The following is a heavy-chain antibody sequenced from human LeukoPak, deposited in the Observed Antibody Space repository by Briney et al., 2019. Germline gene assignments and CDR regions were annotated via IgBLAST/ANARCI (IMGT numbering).Heavy chain of an antibody. Sequence: ASVKVSCKASGYTFTRRFLHWVRQAPGQGLEWMGIIDPDGGSTNYAQRFQGRLTMTRDTYTTTVYMEPSSLKSEDTAVYYCASWAGETKNGLWSGPFDYWGQGTLVTVSS. V-gene: IGHV1-46*01. J-gene: IGHJ4*02. CDR3: ASWAGETKNGLWSGPFDY. D-gene: IGHD3-3*01. CDR1: GYTFTRRF. CDR2: IDPDGGST.